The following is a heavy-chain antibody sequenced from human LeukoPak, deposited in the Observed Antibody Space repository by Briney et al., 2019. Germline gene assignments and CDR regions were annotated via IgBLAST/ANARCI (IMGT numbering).Heavy chain of an antibody. Sequence: PSETLSLTCTVSGGSISSYYWSWIRQPPGKGLEWIGYIYYSGSTNYNPSLKSRVTISVDTSKNQFSLKLSSVTAADTAVYYCARVGGKYDAFDISGQGTMVTVSS. CDR2: IYYSGST. CDR1: GGSISSYY. D-gene: IGHD4-23*01. V-gene: IGHV4-59*01. J-gene: IGHJ3*02. CDR3: ARVGGKYDAFDI.